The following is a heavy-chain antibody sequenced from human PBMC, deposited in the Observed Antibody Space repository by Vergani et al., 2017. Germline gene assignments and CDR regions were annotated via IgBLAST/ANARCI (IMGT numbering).Heavy chain of an antibody. J-gene: IGHJ4*02. CDR3: ASWFGELFSAAFDY. D-gene: IGHD3-10*01. CDR2: IYYSGST. CDR1: GGSISSGGYY. Sequence: QVQLQESGPGLVKPSQTLSLTCTVSGGSISSGGYYWSWLRQHPGKGLEWIGYIYYSGSTYYNPSLKSRVTISVETSKNQFSLKLSSVTAADTAVYYCASWFGELFSAAFDYWGQGTLVTVSS. V-gene: IGHV4-31*03.